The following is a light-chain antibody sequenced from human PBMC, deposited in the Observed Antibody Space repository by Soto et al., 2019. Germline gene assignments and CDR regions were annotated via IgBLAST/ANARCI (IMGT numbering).Light chain of an antibody. CDR3: LQYNGYYRT. CDR2: DAS. Sequence: QLTQSPSSLSASVGDRVTITCLASQTISGWLAWYQQRPGKAPNLLIFDASTLESGVPSRFSGSGSGTTFTLTISSLQSDDFATYYCLQYNGYYRTFGQGTKVDIK. V-gene: IGKV1-5*01. J-gene: IGKJ1*01. CDR1: QTISGW.